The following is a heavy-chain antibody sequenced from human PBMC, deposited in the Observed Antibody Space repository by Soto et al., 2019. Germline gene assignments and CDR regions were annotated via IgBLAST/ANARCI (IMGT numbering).Heavy chain of an antibody. D-gene: IGHD2-21*02. J-gene: IGHJ6*02. Sequence: GESLKISCKGSGYSFTSYWIGWVRHMPGKGLEWMGIIYPGDSDTRYSPSFQGQVTISADKSISTAYLQWSSLKASDTAMYYCARLAYCGGDCYSFYYYYYGMDVWGQGTTVTVSS. V-gene: IGHV5-51*01. CDR2: IYPGDSDT. CDR3: ARLAYCGGDCYSFYYYYYGMDV. CDR1: GYSFTSYW.